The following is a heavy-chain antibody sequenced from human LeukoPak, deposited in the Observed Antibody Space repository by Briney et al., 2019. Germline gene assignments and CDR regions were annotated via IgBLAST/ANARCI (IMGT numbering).Heavy chain of an antibody. D-gene: IGHD3-16*01. J-gene: IGHJ4*02. CDR3: ARSGEMTSVKGKFDY. CDR2: IIPIFGTA. Sequence: SVKVSCKASGGTFSSYAISWVRQAPGQGLEWMGGIIPIFGTANYAQKFQGRVTITADESTSTAYMELSSLRSEDTAVYYCARSGEMTSVKGKFDYWGQGTLVTVSS. CDR1: GGTFSSYA. V-gene: IGHV1-69*13.